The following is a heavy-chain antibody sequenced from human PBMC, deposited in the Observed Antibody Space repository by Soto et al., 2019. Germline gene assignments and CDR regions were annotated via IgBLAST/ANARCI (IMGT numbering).Heavy chain of an antibody. CDR3: AGGISTLSPLGY. CDR2: IYHSGST. V-gene: IGHV4-4*02. Sequence: SETLSLTCAVSGGSISSSNWWSWVRQPPGKGLEWIGEIYHSGSTNYNPPLKSRVTMSVDKSKNQFSLKLSSVTAADTAVYDCAGGISTLSPLGYWGKGTRVTVAS. CDR1: GGSISSSNW. J-gene: IGHJ4*02. D-gene: IGHD3-16*02.